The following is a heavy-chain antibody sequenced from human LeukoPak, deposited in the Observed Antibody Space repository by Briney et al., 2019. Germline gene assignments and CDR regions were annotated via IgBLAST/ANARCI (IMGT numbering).Heavy chain of an antibody. J-gene: IGHJ5*02. CDR1: GFTFSSYS. Sequence: GGSLRLSCAASGFTFSSYSMNWVRQAPGKGLEWVSYITISSSTIYYADSVKGRFTISRDNAKNSLYLQMDSLRDEDTAVYYCVRDMQYRSSNWFDPWGQGTLVTVSS. V-gene: IGHV3-48*02. CDR2: ITISSSTI. CDR3: VRDMQYRSSNWFDP. D-gene: IGHD2-8*01.